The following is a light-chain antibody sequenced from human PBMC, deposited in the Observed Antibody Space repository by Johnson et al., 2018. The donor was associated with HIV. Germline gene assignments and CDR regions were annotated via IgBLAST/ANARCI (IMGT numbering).Light chain of an antibody. CDR1: NSNIGSYY. J-gene: IGLJ1*01. CDR2: DNT. V-gene: IGLV1-51*01. Sequence: VLTQPASVSAASGQKVNISCSGSNSNIGSYYVSWYQHLPGTAPKLLIYDNTKRPSGIPDRFSGSKSDTSATLGITGLQTGDEADYFCGTWDNSLSAYVFATGTKVTVL. CDR3: GTWDNSLSAYV.